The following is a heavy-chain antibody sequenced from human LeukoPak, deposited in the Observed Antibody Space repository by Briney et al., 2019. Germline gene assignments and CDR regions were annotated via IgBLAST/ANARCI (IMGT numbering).Heavy chain of an antibody. CDR3: AQSRTYKSDGSGSNL. V-gene: IGHV3-23*01. Sequence: PGGSLRLSCAASGFTFSSYAMSWVRQAPGKGLEWVSAISGSGGSTYYADSVKGRFTISRDNSKNTLYLQMNSLGAEDTAVYYCAQSRTYKSDGSGSNLWGQGTLVTVSS. D-gene: IGHD3-10*01. CDR2: ISGSGGST. CDR1: GFTFSSYA. J-gene: IGHJ5*02.